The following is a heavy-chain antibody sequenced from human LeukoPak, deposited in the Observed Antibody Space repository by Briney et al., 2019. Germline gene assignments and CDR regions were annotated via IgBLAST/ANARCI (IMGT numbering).Heavy chain of an antibody. CDR3: ARQVGIAVAYDY. J-gene: IGHJ4*02. V-gene: IGHV4-59*08. D-gene: IGHD6-19*01. CDR1: GGSISSYY. CDR2: IYYSGST. Sequence: SETLSLTCTVSGGSISSYYWSWIRQPPGKGLEWIGYIYYSGSTNYNPSLKSRVTISVDTSKNQFSLKLSSVTAADTAVYYCARQVGIAVAYDYWGQGTLVTVSS.